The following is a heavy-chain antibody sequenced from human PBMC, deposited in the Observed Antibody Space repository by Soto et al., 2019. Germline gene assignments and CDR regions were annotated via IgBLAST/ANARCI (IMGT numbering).Heavy chain of an antibody. CDR1: GYTFTSYG. CDR3: ARDGTPAAILWFDP. Sequence: VASVKVSCKASGYTFTSYGISWVRQAPGQGLEWMGWISAYNGNTNYAQKLQGRVTMTTDTSTSTAYMELRSLRSDDTAVYYCARDGTPAAILWFDPWGQGTLVTVSS. J-gene: IGHJ5*02. V-gene: IGHV1-18*04. CDR2: ISAYNGNT. D-gene: IGHD2-2*02.